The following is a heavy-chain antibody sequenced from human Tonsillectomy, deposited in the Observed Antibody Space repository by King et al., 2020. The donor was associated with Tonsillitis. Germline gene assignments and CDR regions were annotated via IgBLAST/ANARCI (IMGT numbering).Heavy chain of an antibody. J-gene: IGHJ4*02. CDR3: ARERLYSSDWGIDY. CDR1: GFAFRSYG. V-gene: IGHV3-33*05. D-gene: IGHD6-19*01. Sequence: VQLVESGGGVVQPGRSLRLSCASSGFAFRSYGMHWVRQAPGKGLEWVAVISYDATRQNYADSVKGRFTISRDNSKNTLYLQMNSLSAEDTAVYYCARERLYSSDWGIDYGGEGSRVTVSS. CDR2: ISYDATRQ.